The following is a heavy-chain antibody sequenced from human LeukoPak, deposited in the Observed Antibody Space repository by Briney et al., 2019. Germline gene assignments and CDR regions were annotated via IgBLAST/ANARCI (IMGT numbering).Heavy chain of an antibody. J-gene: IGHJ6*02. V-gene: IGHV3-33*01. Sequence: TGGSLRLSCAASGFTFSSYGMHWVRQAPGKGLEWVAVIWYDGSNKYYADSVKGRFTISRDNSKNTLYLQMNSLRAEDTAVYYCARVPPQPYGMDVWGQGTTVTVSS. CDR3: ARVPPQPYGMDV. CDR1: GFTFSSYG. CDR2: IWYDGSNK. D-gene: IGHD1-14*01.